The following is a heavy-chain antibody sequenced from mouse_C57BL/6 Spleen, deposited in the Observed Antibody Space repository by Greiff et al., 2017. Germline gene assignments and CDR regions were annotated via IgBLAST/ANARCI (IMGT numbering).Heavy chain of an antibody. J-gene: IGHJ4*01. CDR2: IDPGDGDT. D-gene: IGHD3-2*01. V-gene: IGHV1-82*01. CDR1: GYAFSSYW. CDR3: ARDRRGYAMDY. Sequence: VQVVESGPELVKPGASVKISCKASGYAFSSYWMNWVKQRPGKGLEGIGRIDPGDGDTNYNGKFKGKATLTADKSSSTAYMQLSSLTSEDSAVYYCARDRRGYAMDYWGQGTSVTVSS.